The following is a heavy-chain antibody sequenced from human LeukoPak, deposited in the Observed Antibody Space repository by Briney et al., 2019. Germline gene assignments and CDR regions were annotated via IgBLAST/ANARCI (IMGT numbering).Heavy chain of an antibody. D-gene: IGHD2-21*01. V-gene: IGHV4-39*01. Sequence: SQTLSLTCTVSGGSISSSSYYWGWIRQPPGKGLEWIGSIYYSGSTYYNPSLKSRFTISVDTSKNQFSLKLSSVTAADTAVYYCATLRPYGGTFDYWGQGTLVTVSS. CDR2: IYYSGST. CDR1: GGSISSSSYY. J-gene: IGHJ4*02. CDR3: ATLRPYGGTFDY.